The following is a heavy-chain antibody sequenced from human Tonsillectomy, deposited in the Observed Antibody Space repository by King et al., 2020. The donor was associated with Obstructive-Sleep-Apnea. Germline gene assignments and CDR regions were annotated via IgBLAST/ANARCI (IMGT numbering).Heavy chain of an antibody. D-gene: IGHD3-9*01. CDR3: TTVLGGADYFDWFSAF. CDR1: GFTFSDAW. V-gene: IGHV3-15*01. J-gene: IGHJ4*02. Sequence: VQLVESGGGLVKPGGSLRLSCAASGFTFSDAWMTWVRQAPGKGLEWVGRIKSKIDGGTTDYAAPGKGRFTISRDDSKNTLYLRINSLKTEDTAVYYCTTVLGGADYFDWFSAFRGQGTLVTVSS. CDR2: IKSKIDGGTT.